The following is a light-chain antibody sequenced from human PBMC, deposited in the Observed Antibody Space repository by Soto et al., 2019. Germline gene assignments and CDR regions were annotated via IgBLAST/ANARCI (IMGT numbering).Light chain of an antibody. J-gene: IGKJ5*01. CDR2: DAS. Sequence: ESVSAQSPAALSLSRGERATRSCRASQSVSSYLAWYQQKAGEAPRFLIYDASNRGTGIPARFSGSGSGTDFTLTISSLQSEDFAIYYCQPYNSWPITFGQGTRLEIK. CDR3: QPYNSWPIT. V-gene: IGKV3-11*01. CDR1: QSVSSY.